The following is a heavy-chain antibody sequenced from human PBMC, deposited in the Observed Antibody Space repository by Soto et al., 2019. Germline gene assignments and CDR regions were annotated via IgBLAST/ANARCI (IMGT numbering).Heavy chain of an antibody. D-gene: IGHD2-2*01. J-gene: IGHJ6*02. CDR2: IYYSGST. CDR1: GGSISSYY. CDR3: ARVGDIVVVPAGCGMDV. Sequence: LSLTCTVSGGSISSYYWSWIRQPPGKGLEWIGYIYYSGSTNYNPSLKSRVTISVDTSKNQFSLKLSSVTAADTAVYYCARVGDIVVVPAGCGMDVWGQGTTVTVSS. V-gene: IGHV4-59*01.